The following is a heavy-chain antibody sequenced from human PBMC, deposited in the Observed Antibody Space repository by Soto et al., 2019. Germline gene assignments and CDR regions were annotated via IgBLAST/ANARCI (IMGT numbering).Heavy chain of an antibody. Sequence: EVQLVESGGGLVKPGGSLRLSCPASGFTFSSYSMNWGRQAPGKGLEWVSSISSSSSYIYYADSVKGRFTIARDNAKNSLYLQMNSLRAEDTAVYYCARDQQQNYYGSLWGQGTLVTVSS. D-gene: IGHD3-10*01. CDR1: GFTFSSYS. J-gene: IGHJ4*02. CDR3: ARDQQQNYYGSL. V-gene: IGHV3-21*01. CDR2: ISSSSSYI.